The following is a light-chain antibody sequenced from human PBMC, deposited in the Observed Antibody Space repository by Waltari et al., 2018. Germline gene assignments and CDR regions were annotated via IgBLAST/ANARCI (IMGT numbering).Light chain of an antibody. Sequence: IQLTQSPSSLSASVGDRVTITCRASQGIASNLAWYQQNPGKAPALLIDSASTLQTGVPARCSGSGSGTDFTLTISSLQPEDLAVYHCQQLHSYPLTFGGVTTVDI. CDR3: QQLHSYPLT. J-gene: IGKJ4*01. CDR1: QGIASN. V-gene: IGKV1-9*01. CDR2: SAS.